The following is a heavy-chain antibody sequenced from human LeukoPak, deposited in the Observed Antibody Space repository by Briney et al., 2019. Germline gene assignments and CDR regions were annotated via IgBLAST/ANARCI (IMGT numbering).Heavy chain of an antibody. J-gene: IGHJ4*02. D-gene: IGHD3-10*01. CDR3: AKDREVLLWFGESQYY. Sequence: GGSLRLSCAASGFTFSSYAMSWVRQAPGKGLEWVSAISGSGGSTYYADSVKGRFTISRDNSKNTLYLQMNSLRAEDTAVYYCAKDREVLLWFGESQYYWGQGTLVTVSP. V-gene: IGHV3-23*01. CDR2: ISGSGGST. CDR1: GFTFSSYA.